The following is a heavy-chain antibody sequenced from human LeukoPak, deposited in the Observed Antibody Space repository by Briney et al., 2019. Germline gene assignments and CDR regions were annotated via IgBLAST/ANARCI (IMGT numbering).Heavy chain of an antibody. CDR3: ATENYDILTGGEGFDP. CDR1: GGTFSSYA. CDR2: IIPIFGTA. J-gene: IGHJ5*02. V-gene: IGHV1-69*06. D-gene: IGHD3-9*01. Sequence: SVKVSCKASGGTFSSYAISWVRQAPGQGLEWMGGIIPIFGTANYAQKFQGRVTMTEDTSTDTAYMELSSLRSEDTAVYYCATENYDILTGGEGFDPWGQGTLVTVSS.